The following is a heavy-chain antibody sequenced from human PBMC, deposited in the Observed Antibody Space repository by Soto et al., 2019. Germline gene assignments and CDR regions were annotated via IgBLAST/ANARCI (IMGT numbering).Heavy chain of an antibody. CDR2: ISGSGGST. CDR3: AKDLIPTRGVATTYYFDY. CDR1: GFTFSSYA. J-gene: IGHJ4*02. Sequence: PGGSLRLSCAASGFTFSSYAMSWVRQAPGKGLEWVSAISGSGGSTYYADSVKGRFTISRDNSKNTLYLQMNSLRAEDTAVYYCAKDLIPTRGVATTYYFDYWGQGTLVTVSS. D-gene: IGHD5-12*01. V-gene: IGHV3-23*01.